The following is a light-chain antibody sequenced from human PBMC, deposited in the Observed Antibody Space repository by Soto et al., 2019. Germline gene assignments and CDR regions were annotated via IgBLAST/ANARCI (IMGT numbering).Light chain of an antibody. J-gene: IGLJ2*01. V-gene: IGLV1-47*01. CDR2: RNN. Sequence: QSVLTQPPSASGTPGQRVTISCSGSSSNIGSNYVYWYQQLPGTAPKLLIYRNNHRPSGVPDRFSGSKSGTSASLAISGLRSEDEAGYYCAAWDDSLRGVVFGGGTKLTVL. CDR3: AAWDDSLRGVV. CDR1: SSNIGSNY.